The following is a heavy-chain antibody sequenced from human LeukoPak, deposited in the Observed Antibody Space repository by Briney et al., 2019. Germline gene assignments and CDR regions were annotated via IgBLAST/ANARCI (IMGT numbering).Heavy chain of an antibody. J-gene: IGHJ4*02. D-gene: IGHD3-10*01. CDR2: IYYSGNT. Sequence: SETLSLTCTVSGGSISSYYRSWIRQPPGKGLEWIGYIYYSGNTNYNPSLKSRVTISIDTSKNQFSLKLSSVTAADAAVYYCARDGALSYWGQGTLVTVSS. V-gene: IGHV4-59*01. CDR1: GGSISSYY. CDR3: ARDGALSY.